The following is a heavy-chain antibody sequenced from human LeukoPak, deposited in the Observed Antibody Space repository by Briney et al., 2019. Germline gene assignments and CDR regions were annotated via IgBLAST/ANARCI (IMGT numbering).Heavy chain of an antibody. CDR1: RYTLTDLS. D-gene: IGHD5-12*01. V-gene: IGHV1-24*01. Sequence: ASVTLSCTVSRYTLTDLSMNWVRQAPGKGLEWMGGINPEDGETIYAQMLQGRVTMTEDTSTDTAYMELSSVRSEDTAVYYCATLIYSGYALGRPYDYWGEGALVTVSS. CDR2: INPEDGET. J-gene: IGHJ4*02. CDR3: ATLIYSGYALGRPYDY.